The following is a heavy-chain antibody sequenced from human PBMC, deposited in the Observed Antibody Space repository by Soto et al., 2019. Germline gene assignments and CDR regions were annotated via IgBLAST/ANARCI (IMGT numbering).Heavy chain of an antibody. CDR2: IYYSGST. V-gene: IGHV4-30-4*01. Sequence: SSETLSLTCTVSGGSISSGDYYWSWIRQPPGKGLEWIGYIYYSGSTYYNPSLKSRVTISVDTSKNQFSLKLSSVTAADTAVYYCARDRDCSGGSCHYGMDVWGQGTTVTVSS. D-gene: IGHD2-15*01. CDR3: ARDRDCSGGSCHYGMDV. CDR1: GGSISSGDYY. J-gene: IGHJ6*02.